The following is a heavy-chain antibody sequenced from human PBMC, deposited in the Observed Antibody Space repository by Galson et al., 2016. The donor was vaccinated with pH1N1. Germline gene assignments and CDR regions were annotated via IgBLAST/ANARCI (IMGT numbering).Heavy chain of an antibody. V-gene: IGHV1-69*06. D-gene: IGHD3-10*01. CDR3: ATAGPLVREILYFSYAMDV. Sequence: SVKVSCKASGGTLSNSAVSWVQQAPGQGLEWMGGISPIFGSINYAQRFQGRATITADIFANTAYVELSSLRSEDTAIYYCATAGPLVREILYFSYAMDVWGQGTTVTVSS. CDR2: ISPIFGSI. J-gene: IGHJ6*02. CDR1: GGTLSNSA.